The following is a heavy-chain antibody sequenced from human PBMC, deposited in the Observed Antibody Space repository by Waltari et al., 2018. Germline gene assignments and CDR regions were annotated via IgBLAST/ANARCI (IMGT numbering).Heavy chain of an antibody. CDR3: ARGSGVDSSAFPY. Sequence: QVQLVQSGAEGKKPGASVKVSCKASGSPFTSYDLNWVRPATGQGLEWMGWMNPNSGNTGYAQKFQGRVTMTRNTSISTAYMELSSLRSEDTAVYYCARGSGVDSSAFPYWGQGTLVTVSS. J-gene: IGHJ4*02. CDR1: GSPFTSYD. V-gene: IGHV1-8*01. CDR2: MNPNSGNT. D-gene: IGHD3-22*01.